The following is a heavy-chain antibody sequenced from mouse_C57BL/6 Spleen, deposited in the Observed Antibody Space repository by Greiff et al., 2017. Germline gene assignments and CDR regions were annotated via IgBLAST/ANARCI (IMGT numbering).Heavy chain of an antibody. Sequence: VQLQQSGPGLVQLSQSLSITCTVSGFSLTSYGVHWVRQSPGKGLEWLGVIWSGGSTDYNAAFISRLSISKDNSKSQVFFKMNSLQADDTAIYYCARKGDYYGSSYDAMDYWGQGTSVTVSS. V-gene: IGHV2-2*01. CDR3: ARKGDYYGSSYDAMDY. J-gene: IGHJ4*01. CDR1: GFSLTSYG. D-gene: IGHD1-1*01. CDR2: IWSGGST.